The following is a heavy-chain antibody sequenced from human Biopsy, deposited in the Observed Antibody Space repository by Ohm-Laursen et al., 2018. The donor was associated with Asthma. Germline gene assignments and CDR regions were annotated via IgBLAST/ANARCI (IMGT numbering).Heavy chain of an antibody. V-gene: IGHV1-18*04. J-gene: IGHJ3*02. Sequence: SSVKVSCKVSGYTFSSYGIIWVRQAPGQGLEWMGWISDYNGDTHYAQELQGRLTLTTDTSTSTAYMELRSLKSDDTAVYYCARTYYDFLTGQVNDAFAIWGQGTMVTVSS. D-gene: IGHD3-9*01. CDR3: ARTYYDFLTGQVNDAFAI. CDR2: ISDYNGDT. CDR1: GYTFSSYG.